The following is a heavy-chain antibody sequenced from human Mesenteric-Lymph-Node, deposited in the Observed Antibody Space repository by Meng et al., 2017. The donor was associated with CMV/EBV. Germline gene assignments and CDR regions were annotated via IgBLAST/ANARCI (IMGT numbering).Heavy chain of an antibody. CDR3: ARDGDYGDYRLDY. Sequence: SVKVSCKASGFTFTSSAVQWVRQARGQRLEWIGWIVVGSGNTNYAQKFQERVTMTRDTSTSTVYMELSSLRSEDTAVYYCARDGDYGDYRLDYWGQGTLVTVSS. CDR2: IVVGSGNT. V-gene: IGHV1-58*01. CDR1: GFTFTSSA. D-gene: IGHD4-17*01. J-gene: IGHJ4*02.